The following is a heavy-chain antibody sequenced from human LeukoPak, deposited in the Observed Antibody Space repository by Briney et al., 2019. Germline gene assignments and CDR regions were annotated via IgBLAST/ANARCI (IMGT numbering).Heavy chain of an antibody. J-gene: IGHJ4*02. CDR2: IYTSGST. D-gene: IGHD6-6*01. CDR3: ARHLYSSSSTFDY. CDR1: GGSISSYY. Sequence: SETLSLTCTVSGGSISSYYWSWIRQPPGKGLEGIGYIYTSGSTNYNPSLESRVTISVDTSKNQFSLKLSSVTAADTAVYYCARHLYSSSSTFDYWGQGTLVTVSS. V-gene: IGHV4-4*09.